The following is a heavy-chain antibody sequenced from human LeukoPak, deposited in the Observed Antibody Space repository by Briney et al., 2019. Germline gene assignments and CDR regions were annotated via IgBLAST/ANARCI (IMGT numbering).Heavy chain of an antibody. CDR3: ARDGLYYDFWSGYYKGGSDYYYGMDV. CDR1: GGTFSSYA. V-gene: IGHV1-69*01. J-gene: IGHJ6*02. CDR2: IIPIFGTA. D-gene: IGHD3-3*01. Sequence: SVNVSCKASGGTFSSYAISWVRQAPGQGLEWMGGIIPIFGTANYAQKFQGRVTITADESTSTAYMELSSLRSEDTAVYYCARDGLYYDFWSGYYKGGSDYYYGMDVWGQGTTVTVSS.